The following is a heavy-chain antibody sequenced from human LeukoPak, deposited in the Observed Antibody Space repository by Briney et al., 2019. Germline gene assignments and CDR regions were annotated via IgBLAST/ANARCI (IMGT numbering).Heavy chain of an antibody. Sequence: ASVKVSCKASGYSFAGYGITWVRQAPGQGLEWMGWFNPENGNTNYAQKVQGRVTMTADTSTSTSYMELRSLRSDDTAVYYCARQSYVWGSYRPDVAFDIWGQGTMVTVSS. V-gene: IGHV1-18*01. J-gene: IGHJ3*02. CDR1: GYSFAGYG. CDR2: FNPENGNT. CDR3: ARQSYVWGSYRPDVAFDI. D-gene: IGHD3-16*02.